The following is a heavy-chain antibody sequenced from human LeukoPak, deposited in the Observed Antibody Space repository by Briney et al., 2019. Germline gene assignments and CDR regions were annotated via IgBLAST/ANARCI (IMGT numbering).Heavy chain of an antibody. Sequence: SETLSLTCTVSGGSISNSYWSWIRQPPGKGLEWIGFIHYSGSTNYNPSLKSRVTISVDTSKNQFSLKLSSVTAADTAVYYCARHSVGGSGWYLTRYYFDYWGQGTLVTVSS. CDR1: GGSISNSY. CDR2: IHYSGST. D-gene: IGHD6-19*01. CDR3: ARHSVGGSGWYLTRYYFDY. V-gene: IGHV4-59*08. J-gene: IGHJ4*02.